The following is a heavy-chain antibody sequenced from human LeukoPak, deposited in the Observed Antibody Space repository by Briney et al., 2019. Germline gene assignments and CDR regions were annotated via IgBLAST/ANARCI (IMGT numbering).Heavy chain of an antibody. CDR3: AREGAGDSGKYHCYFDH. D-gene: IGHD1-26*01. CDR2: INNRGAGR. Sequence: GGSLRLSSADSGFTFSSFAMSWVRQAPGKGLEWVAGINNRGAGRVYADSVMGRFTISRDDSKNTLYLDMNNLRAGDTAVYYCAREGAGDSGKYHCYFDHWGQGTLVTVSS. V-gene: IGHV3-23*01. J-gene: IGHJ4*02. CDR1: GFTFSSFA.